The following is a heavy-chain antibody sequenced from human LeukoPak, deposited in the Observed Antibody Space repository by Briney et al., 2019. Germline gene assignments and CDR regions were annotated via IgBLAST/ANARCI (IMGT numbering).Heavy chain of an antibody. CDR3: ARQPVGYDGSGLDY. V-gene: IGHV3-20*04. J-gene: IGHJ4*02. CDR1: GFTFDDYG. D-gene: IGHD3-22*01. Sequence: GGSLRLSCAASGFTFDDYGMTWVRQAPGKGLEWVSDINWNGFSTRYADSVKGRFTISRDNAKNSLYPQMNSLRAEALALYYLARQPVGYDGSGLDYWGQGTRVTASS. CDR2: INWNGFST.